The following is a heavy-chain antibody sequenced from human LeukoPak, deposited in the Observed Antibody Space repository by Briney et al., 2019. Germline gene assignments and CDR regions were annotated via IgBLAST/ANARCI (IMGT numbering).Heavy chain of an antibody. CDR3: AKVTLGSYAFDY. J-gene: IGHJ4*02. V-gene: IGHV3-23*01. D-gene: IGHD1-26*01. CDR1: GLTVSSYA. CDR2: IIGSAANT. Sequence: GESLRLSCGASGLTVSSYAMSWVRQAPGKGLEWVSTIIGSAANTYYADSVKGRFTISRDDSKNTLYLQMNSLRAEDTAVYYCAKVTLGSYAFDYWGQGTLVTVSS.